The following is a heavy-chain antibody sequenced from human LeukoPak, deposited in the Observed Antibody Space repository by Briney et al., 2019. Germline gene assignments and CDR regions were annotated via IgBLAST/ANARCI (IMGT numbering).Heavy chain of an antibody. V-gene: IGHV4-39*01. D-gene: IGHD4-23*01. J-gene: IGHJ4*02. CDR3: ARNYDGAFDY. CDR1: GGSISSSSYY. Sequence: SETLSLTCTVSGGSISSSSYYRGWIRQPPGKGLEWIGSLYYSGSTYYNPSLKSRVTMSVDTSKNQCSLKLSSVTAADTAVYYCARNYDGAFDYWGQGTLVTVSS. CDR2: LYYSGST.